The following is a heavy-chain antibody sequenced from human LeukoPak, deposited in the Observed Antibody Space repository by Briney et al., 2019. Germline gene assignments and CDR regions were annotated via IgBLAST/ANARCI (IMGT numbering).Heavy chain of an antibody. V-gene: IGHV3-23*01. J-gene: IGHJ4*02. CDR3: ARYYYDSSGYQRPYYFDY. Sequence: GGSLRLSCAASGFTFSSYAMSWVRQAPGKGLEWVSAISGSGGSTYYADSVKGRFTISRDNSKNTLYLQMNSLRAEDTVVYYCARYYYDSSGYQRPYYFDYWGQGTLVTVSS. CDR2: ISGSGGST. D-gene: IGHD3-22*01. CDR1: GFTFSSYA.